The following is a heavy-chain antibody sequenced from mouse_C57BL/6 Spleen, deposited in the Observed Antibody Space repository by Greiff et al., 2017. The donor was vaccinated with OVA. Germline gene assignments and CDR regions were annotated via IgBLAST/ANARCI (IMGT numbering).Heavy chain of an antibody. Sequence: VQLQESGPGLVQPSQTLSITCTVPGFSLPGYGVTWVRHSPGRGLEGLVVIWSGGSTDYNAAFISRLSISKDNSKSQVFFKMNSLQADDTAIYYCARKYSRYAMDYWGQGTSVTVSS. V-gene: IGHV2-2*01. CDR1: GFSLPGYG. CDR2: IWSGGST. CDR3: ARKYSRYAMDY. J-gene: IGHJ4*01.